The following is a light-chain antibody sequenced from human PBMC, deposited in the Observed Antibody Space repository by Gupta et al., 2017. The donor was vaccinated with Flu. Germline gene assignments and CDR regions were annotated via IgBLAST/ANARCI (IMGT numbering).Light chain of an antibody. V-gene: IGKV3-20*01. CDR3: QQYGSSSFT. Sequence: EIVLTQSPGTLSLSPGERATLSCRASQSVSSSNLAWYKQKPGQAPRLLIYGASSRATGIPDRFSGSGSGTDFTLTISRLEPEDFAVYYCQQYGSSSFTFGPGTKVDIK. CDR2: GAS. J-gene: IGKJ3*01. CDR1: QSVSSSN.